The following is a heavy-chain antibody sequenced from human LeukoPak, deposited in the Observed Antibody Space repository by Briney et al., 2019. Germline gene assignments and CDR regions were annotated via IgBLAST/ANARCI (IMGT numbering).Heavy chain of an antibody. Sequence: VASVKVSCKASGGTFSSFAINWVRQAPGQGLEWMGGIIPIFGTANYAQKFQGRVTITADESTSTAYMELSSLRSEDTAVYFCARPSQTYLYDSSGYYAYWGQGTLVTVSS. CDR2: IIPIFGTA. J-gene: IGHJ4*02. V-gene: IGHV1-69*13. CDR3: ARPSQTYLYDSSGYYAY. CDR1: GGTFSSFA. D-gene: IGHD3-22*01.